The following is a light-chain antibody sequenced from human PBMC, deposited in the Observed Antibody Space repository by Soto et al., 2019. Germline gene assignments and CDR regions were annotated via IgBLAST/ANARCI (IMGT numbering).Light chain of an antibody. CDR3: QQHEDWPLT. CDR2: AAF. J-gene: IGKJ4*01. V-gene: IGKV3-15*01. Sequence: EIVMTQSPATLSVSPGGRVTLSCRASQSVSTSVAWYQQKPGQAPRLLIYAAFTRATGVPARFSGSGSGTEFALTISGLQSEDFAVYHCQQHEDWPLTFGGGTKVEMK. CDR1: QSVSTS.